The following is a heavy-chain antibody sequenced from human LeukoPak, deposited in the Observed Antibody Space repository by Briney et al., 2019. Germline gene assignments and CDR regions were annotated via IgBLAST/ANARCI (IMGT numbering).Heavy chain of an antibody. J-gene: IGHJ6*03. D-gene: IGHD3-16*01. CDR3: ARAGGDYYYYYMDV. CDR1: GFTFSSYA. V-gene: IGHV1-2*02. CDR2: INPNSGGT. Sequence: GGSLRLSCAASGFTFSSYAMHWVRQAPGQGLEWMGWINPNSGGTNYAQKFQGRVTMTRDTSISTAYMELSRLRSDDTAVYYCARAGGDYYYYYMDVWGKGTTVTVSS.